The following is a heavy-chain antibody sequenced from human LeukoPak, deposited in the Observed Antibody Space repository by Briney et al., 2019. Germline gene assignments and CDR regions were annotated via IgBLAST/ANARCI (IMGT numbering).Heavy chain of an antibody. CDR2: IWYDASGQ. J-gene: IGHJ4*02. V-gene: IGHV3-33*01. Sequence: GRSLRLSCAASVFSFSTYGMHWLRQAPGKGLECVAIIWYDASGQHYADSVKGRFTISRDTSKNTLYLQMHRLRAEGTAVYFCARDSLYDDNSYYHYFDYWGQGPLVTVSS. CDR3: ARDSLYDDNSYYHYFDY. D-gene: IGHD3-10*01. CDR1: VFSFSTYG.